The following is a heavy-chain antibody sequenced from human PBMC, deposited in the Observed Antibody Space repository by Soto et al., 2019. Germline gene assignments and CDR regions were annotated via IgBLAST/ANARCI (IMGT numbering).Heavy chain of an antibody. V-gene: IGHV3-7*01. CDR3: AGELYSSSWYLDY. D-gene: IGHD6-13*01. CDR2: IKQDGSEK. J-gene: IGHJ4*02. Sequence: EVQLVESGGGLVQPGGSLRLSCAASGFTFSSYWMSWVRQAPGKGLEWVANIKQDGSEKYYVDSVKGRCTISRDNAKNSLYLQMNSLRAEDTAVYYCAGELYSSSWYLDYLVQGTLVTVSS. CDR1: GFTFSSYW.